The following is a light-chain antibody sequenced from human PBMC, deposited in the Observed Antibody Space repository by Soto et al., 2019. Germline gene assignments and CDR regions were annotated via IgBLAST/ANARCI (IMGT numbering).Light chain of an antibody. J-gene: IGKJ1*01. CDR1: LGVARY. CDR3: QHLNSYPRT. CDR2: VAS. Sequence: IQLTQSPSSLSASVGDRVTITCRASLGVARYLAWYQQKPGTAPKLLIYVASTLQSGVPSRFSGSGSGTDFTLTISSLQPEDSATYYCQHLNSYPRTFGHGTKVDVK. V-gene: IGKV1-9*01.